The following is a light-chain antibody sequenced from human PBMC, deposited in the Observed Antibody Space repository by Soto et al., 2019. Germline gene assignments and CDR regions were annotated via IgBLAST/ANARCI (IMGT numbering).Light chain of an antibody. CDR1: SGDVGAYDY. Sequence: QSALTQPASVSGSPGQSITISCTGTSGDVGAYDYVSWYQQHPGAAPKLLIYAVTNRPSGVSDRFSASKSGNTASMTISRLQAEDEAEYCCSSYTKTNSESFASGTNATV. V-gene: IGLV2-14*03. CDR3: SSYTKTNSES. J-gene: IGLJ1*01. CDR2: AVT.